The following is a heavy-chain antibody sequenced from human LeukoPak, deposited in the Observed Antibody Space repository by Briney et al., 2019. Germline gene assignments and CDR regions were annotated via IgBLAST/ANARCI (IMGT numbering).Heavy chain of an antibody. D-gene: IGHD5-18*01. J-gene: IGHJ4*02. V-gene: IGHV3-15*01. Sequence: GGSLRLSCAASGFTFSNAWMSWVRQAPGKGLEWVGRIKSKTDGGTTDYAAPVKGRFTISRDDSKNTLYLQMNSLKTEDTAVYYCTTVGSWIQLYYFDYWGQGTLVTVSS. CDR1: GFTFSNAW. CDR2: IKSKTDGGTT. CDR3: TTVGSWIQLYYFDY.